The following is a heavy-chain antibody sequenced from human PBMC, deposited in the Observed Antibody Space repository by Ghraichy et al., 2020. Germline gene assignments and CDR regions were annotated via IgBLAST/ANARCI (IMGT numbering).Heavy chain of an antibody. Sequence: LSLTCAASGFTFSSYAMSLVRQAPGKVLEWVSAISGSGGSTYYADYVKGRFTISRDNSKNTLYLQMNRLRADDTAVYYCAKDLGCSGGSCYVVWTFDYWGQGTLVTVSS. V-gene: IGHV3-23*01. CDR3: AKDLGCSGGSCYVVWTFDY. J-gene: IGHJ4*02. CDR2: ISGSGGST. CDR1: GFTFSSYA. D-gene: IGHD2-15*01.